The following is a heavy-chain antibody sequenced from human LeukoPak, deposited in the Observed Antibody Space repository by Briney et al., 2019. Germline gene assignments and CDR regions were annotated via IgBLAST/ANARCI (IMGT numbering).Heavy chain of an antibody. D-gene: IGHD3-22*01. V-gene: IGHV3-23*01. CDR3: AKVRYDSSMERT. J-gene: IGHJ4*02. CDR1: GFTFSSYA. CDR2: ISGSGGST. Sequence: PGGSLRLSXAASGFTFSSYAMSWVRQAPGKGLEWVSAISGSGGSTYYADSVKGRFTISRDNSKNTLYLQMNSLRAEDTAVYYCAKVRYDSSMERTWGQGTLVTVSS.